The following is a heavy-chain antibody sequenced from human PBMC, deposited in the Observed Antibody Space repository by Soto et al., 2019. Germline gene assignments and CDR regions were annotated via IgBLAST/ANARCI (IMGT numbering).Heavy chain of an antibody. CDR3: ALTGSRGWDGEGFDP. V-gene: IGHV2-5*02. CDR2: IYWDDDK. CDR1: GFSLSTSGVG. D-gene: IGHD6-19*01. J-gene: IGHJ5*02. Sequence: QITLKESGPTLVKPTQTLTLTCTFSGFSLSTSGVGVGWIRQPPGKALEWLALIYWDDDKRYSPSLKSRLTITKDPSKNQVVLTMTNMDPVDTATYYCALTGSRGWDGEGFDPWGQGTLVTVSS.